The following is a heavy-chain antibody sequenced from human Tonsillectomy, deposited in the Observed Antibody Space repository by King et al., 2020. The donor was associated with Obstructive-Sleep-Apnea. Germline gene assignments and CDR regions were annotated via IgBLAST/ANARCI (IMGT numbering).Heavy chain of an antibody. J-gene: IGHJ4*02. V-gene: IGHV3-23*04. CDR1: GCTFSSFA. D-gene: IGHD3-22*01. Sequence: VQLVESGGGLVQPGGALRLSCAASGCTFSSFAMTWVRQAPGKGLEWVSYISASSGRIYYADSVRGRVTVSRDNSKKMLYLQMNSLRADDTAVYYCAKKVVTQGFYFDYWGQGSLVTVSS. CDR2: ISASSGRI. CDR3: AKKVVTQGFYFDY.